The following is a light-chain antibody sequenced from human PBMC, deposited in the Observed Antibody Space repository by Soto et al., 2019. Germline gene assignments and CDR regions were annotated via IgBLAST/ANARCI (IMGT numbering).Light chain of an antibody. CDR3: QQYNNXPQT. Sequence: EIVMTQSPATLSVSPGGRATLSCMASHSISDTLAWYQQKPGQAPRILIHCASTRATGFPARFSGSGSGTDFTLTISSLQSEDFAVYYSQQYNNXPQTCGQGTKV. CDR1: HSISDT. V-gene: IGKV3-15*01. J-gene: IGKJ1*01. CDR2: CAS.